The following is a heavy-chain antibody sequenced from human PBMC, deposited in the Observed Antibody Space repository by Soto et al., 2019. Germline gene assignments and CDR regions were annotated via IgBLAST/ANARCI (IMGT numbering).Heavy chain of an antibody. Sequence: ASVKVSCKASGYTSTSYYIHWVRQARGQGLGWMGTFNPSGGGTFYAQKFQGRVTMTGDTSTSTVYMELSSLRSEDTAVYYCARGEKIAVARKISVFDIWGQGNMVAVSS. CDR3: ARGEKIAVARKISVFDI. CDR1: GYTSTSYY. J-gene: IGHJ3*02. V-gene: IGHV1-46*01. CDR2: FNPSGGGT. D-gene: IGHD6-19*01.